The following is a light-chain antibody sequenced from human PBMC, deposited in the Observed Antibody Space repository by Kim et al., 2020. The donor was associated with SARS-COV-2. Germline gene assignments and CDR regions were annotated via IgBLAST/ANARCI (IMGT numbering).Light chain of an antibody. CDR1: RNINNN. J-gene: IGKJ2*01. CDR3: QQYNDWPPVYT. CDR2: GAS. Sequence: SPGKRATLSGRASRNINNNLAWYQQKPGQAPRLLIYGASTRATDIPARFSGSGSGTEFTLTISSLQSEDFAVYYCQQYNDWPPVYTFGQGTKLEI. V-gene: IGKV3-15*01.